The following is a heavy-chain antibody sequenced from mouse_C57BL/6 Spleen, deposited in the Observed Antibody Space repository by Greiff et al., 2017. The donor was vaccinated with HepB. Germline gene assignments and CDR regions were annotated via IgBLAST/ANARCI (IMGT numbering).Heavy chain of an antibody. CDR3: TGRAVDY. V-gene: IGHV6-3*01. D-gene: IGHD1-1*01. J-gene: IGHJ2*01. CDR2: IRLKSDNYAT. Sequence: VQLKESGGGLVQPGGSMKLSCVASGFTFSNYWMNWVRQSPEKGLEWVAQIRLKSDNYATHYAESVKGRFTISRDDSKSSVYLQMNNLRAEDTGIYYCTGRAVDYWGQGTTLTVSS. CDR1: GFTFSNYW.